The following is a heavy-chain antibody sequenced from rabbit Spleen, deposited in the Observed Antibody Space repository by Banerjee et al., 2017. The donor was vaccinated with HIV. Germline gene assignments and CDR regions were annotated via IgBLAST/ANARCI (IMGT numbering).Heavy chain of an antibody. CDR2: IDPNKSGST. D-gene: IGHD1-1*01. J-gene: IGHJ6*01. V-gene: IGHV1S40*01. CDR3: ARDTSSSFSSYGMDL. CDR1: GIDFSSTYY. Sequence: QSLEESGGDLVKPEGSLTLTCTASGIDFSSTYYMCWVRQAPGKGLELIACIDPNKSGSTRYASWAKGRFTISKTSSTTVTLQMTRLTAADTATYFCARDTSSSFSSYGMDLWGQGTLVTVS.